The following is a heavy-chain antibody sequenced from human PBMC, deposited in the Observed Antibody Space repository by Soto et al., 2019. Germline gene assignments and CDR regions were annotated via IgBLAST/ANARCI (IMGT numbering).Heavy chain of an antibody. CDR2: IIPIFGTA. CDR1: GGTFSSYA. CDR3: ARGWGYDSNDYYYAY. Sequence: QVQLVQSGAEVKKPGSSVKVSCKASGGTFSSYAISWVRQAPGQGLEWIGGIIPIFGTANYAQKFQGRVTIIADESTSTVYMELSSLRSEDTAMYYCARGWGYDSNDYYYAYWGQGTLVIVSS. D-gene: IGHD3-22*01. V-gene: IGHV1-69*01. J-gene: IGHJ4*02.